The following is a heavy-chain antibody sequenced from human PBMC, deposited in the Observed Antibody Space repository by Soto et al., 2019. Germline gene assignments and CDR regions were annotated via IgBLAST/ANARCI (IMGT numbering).Heavy chain of an antibody. V-gene: IGHV3-23*01. CDR2: SSESGDNA. D-gene: IGHD5-18*01. Sequence: GGSLRPSCAASGFPFNTYAMSWVRQAPGKGPEWVSASSESGDNAFYADSGQGRFTISRDNSYNILYLQMNSLRAEDTALYFCAKGGYIYGLDPWGQGTLVTVSS. J-gene: IGHJ5*02. CDR3: AKGGYIYGLDP. CDR1: GFPFNTYA.